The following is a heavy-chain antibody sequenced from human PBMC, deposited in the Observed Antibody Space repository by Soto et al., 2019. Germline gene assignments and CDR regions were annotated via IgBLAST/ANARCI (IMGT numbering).Heavy chain of an antibody. CDR3: ARGDGGSTVFNLRDGRWFDP. J-gene: IGHJ5*02. CDR2: INHSGST. V-gene: IGHV4-34*01. D-gene: IGHD4-17*01. Sequence: SETLSLTCAVYGGSFSGYYWSWIRQPPGKGLEWIGEINHSGSTNYNPSLKSRVTISVDTSKNQFSLKLSSVTAADTAVYYCARGDGGSTVFNLRDGRWFDPWGQGTLVTVSS. CDR1: GGSFSGYY.